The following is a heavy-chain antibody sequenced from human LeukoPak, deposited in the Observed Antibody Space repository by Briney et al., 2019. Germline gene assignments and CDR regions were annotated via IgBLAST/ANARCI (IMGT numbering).Heavy chain of an antibody. CDR1: GGSFSGYY. J-gene: IGHJ4*02. V-gene: IGHV4-34*01. CDR2: INHSGST. CDR3: ARGEPTNYDFWSGYPGKYYFEY. Sequence: PSETLSLTCAVYGGSFSGYYWSWIRQPPGKGLEWIGEINHSGSTNYNPSLKSRVTISLDTSKNQFSLKLSSVAAADTAVYYCARGEPTNYDFWSGYPGKYYFEYWGQGTLVTVSS. D-gene: IGHD3-3*01.